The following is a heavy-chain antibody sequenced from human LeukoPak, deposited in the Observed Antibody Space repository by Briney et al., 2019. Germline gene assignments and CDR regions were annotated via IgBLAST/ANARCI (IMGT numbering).Heavy chain of an antibody. CDR1: GGSFSGYY. CDR2: IYSSANI. J-gene: IGHJ2*01. Sequence: SETLSLTCAVYGGSFSGYYWSWIRQPPGKGLEWIGNIYSSANINFNPSLKSRVTISLDASKSHFSLKLNSVSAADTAIYYCARSPFVGGVGATSWYFDLWGRGALVTVSS. CDR3: ARSPFVGGVGATSWYFDL. D-gene: IGHD1-26*01. V-gene: IGHV4-34*01.